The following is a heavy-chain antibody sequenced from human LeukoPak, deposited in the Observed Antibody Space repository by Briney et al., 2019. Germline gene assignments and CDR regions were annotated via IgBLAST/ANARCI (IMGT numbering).Heavy chain of an antibody. CDR2: ISWNSGSI. V-gene: IGHV3-9*01. Sequence: GGSLRLSCAASGFTFDDYAMHWVRQAPGKGLEWVSGISWNSGSIGYADSVKARFTISRDNAKNSLYLQMNSLRAEDTALYYCAKGGRVVGVSDFDYWGQGTLVTVSS. D-gene: IGHD3-3*01. CDR1: GFTFDDYA. J-gene: IGHJ4*02. CDR3: AKGGRVVGVSDFDY.